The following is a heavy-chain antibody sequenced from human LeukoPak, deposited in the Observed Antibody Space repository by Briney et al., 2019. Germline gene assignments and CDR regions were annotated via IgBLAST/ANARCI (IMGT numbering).Heavy chain of an antibody. CDR1: GFTVSSNY. V-gene: IGHV3-66*02. Sequence: PGGSLRLSCAASGFTVSSNYVSWVRQAPGKGLEWVSVIYSGGSTYYADSVKGRFTISRDNSKNTLYLQMNSLRAEDTAVYYCARVTYDFYMDVWGKGTTVTVSS. D-gene: IGHD3-3*01. CDR3: ARVTYDFYMDV. J-gene: IGHJ6*03. CDR2: IYSGGST.